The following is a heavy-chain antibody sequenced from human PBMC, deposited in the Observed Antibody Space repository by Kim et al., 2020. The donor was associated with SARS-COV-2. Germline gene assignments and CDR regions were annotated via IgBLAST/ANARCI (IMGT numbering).Heavy chain of an antibody. Sequence: SETLSHTCTVSGGSISSYYWSWIRQPPGKGLEWIGYIYYSGSTNYNPSLKSRVTISVDTSKNQFSLKLSSVTAADTAVYYCARRGLGYCSSTSCYDAFDIWGQGTMVTVSS. CDR1: GGSISSYY. V-gene: IGHV4-59*01. CDR2: IYYSGST. D-gene: IGHD2-2*01. CDR3: ARRGLGYCSSTSCYDAFDI. J-gene: IGHJ3*02.